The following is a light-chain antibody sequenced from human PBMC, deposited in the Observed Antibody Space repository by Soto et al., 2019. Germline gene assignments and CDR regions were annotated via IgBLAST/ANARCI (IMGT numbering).Light chain of an antibody. J-gene: IGLJ2*01. CDR1: SSNIGAGYD. V-gene: IGLV1-40*01. Sequence: QSALTQPPSVSGAPGQRVTISCTGSSSNIGAGYDVHWYQQLPGAAPKLLIYVNSNRPSGVPDRFSGSKSGTSASLAITGLQAEDEADYYCQSYDSSLSEVIFGGGTKLTVL. CDR2: VNS. CDR3: QSYDSSLSEVI.